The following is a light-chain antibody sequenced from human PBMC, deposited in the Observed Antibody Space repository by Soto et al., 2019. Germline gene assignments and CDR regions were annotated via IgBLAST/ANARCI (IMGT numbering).Light chain of an antibody. V-gene: IGLV1-51*01. CDR1: SSNIGNNY. J-gene: IGLJ2*01. CDR3: ATWDRSLSVGV. Sequence: QSVLTQPPSVSAAPGQTVTISCSGSSSNIGNNYVFWYQQLPGTAPKLLIYDNDKRPSGILDRFSGSKSGTSATLGITGLQTGDEADYYCATWDRSLSVGVFGGGTKLTVL. CDR2: DND.